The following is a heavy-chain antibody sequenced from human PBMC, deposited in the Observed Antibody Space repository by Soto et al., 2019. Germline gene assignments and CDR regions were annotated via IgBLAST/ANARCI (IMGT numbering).Heavy chain of an antibody. CDR3: ARAPAPDYGGVGDY. J-gene: IGHJ4*02. CDR2: ISHDGSHK. D-gene: IGHD4-17*01. CDR1: GFTFSSYT. Sequence: QVQLVESGGGVVQPGRSLRLSCAAAGFTFSSYTIHWVHQAPGKGLEWVAVISHDGSHKYYADFVKGRFTISRDNSKNTVYLQTNSLRAEDTAVYYCARAPAPDYGGVGDYWGQGTLVTVSS. V-gene: IGHV3-30-3*01.